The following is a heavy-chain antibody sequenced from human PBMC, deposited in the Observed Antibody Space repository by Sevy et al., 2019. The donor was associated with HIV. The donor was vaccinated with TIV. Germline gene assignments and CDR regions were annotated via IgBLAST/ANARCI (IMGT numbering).Heavy chain of an antibody. CDR2: IKQDGSEA. D-gene: IGHD1-26*01. CDR1: GFNFRNFW. Sequence: GGSLRLSCVASGFNFRNFWMSWVRQAPGKVLECVADIKQDGSEAYYVDSVKGRLTISRDNAKNSLYLQMNSLRDEDTAMYFCVRDKEVGASILDAWGQGTPVTVSS. V-gene: IGHV3-7*03. CDR3: VRDKEVGASILDA. J-gene: IGHJ5*02.